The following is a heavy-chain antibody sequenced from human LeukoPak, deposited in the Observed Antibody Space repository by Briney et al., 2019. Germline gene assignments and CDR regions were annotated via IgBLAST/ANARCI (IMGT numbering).Heavy chain of an antibody. CDR2: IRSKAYGGTT. D-gene: IGHD2-2*02. Sequence: GGSLRLSCTASGFTFGDYVMSWVREAPGKGLEWVGFIRSKAYGGTTEYAASVKGRFTISRDDSKSIAYLQMNSLKTEDTAVYYCTRVGQYCSSTSCYNAFDIWGQGTMVTVSS. J-gene: IGHJ3*02. CDR1: GFTFGDYV. V-gene: IGHV3-49*04. CDR3: TRVGQYCSSTSCYNAFDI.